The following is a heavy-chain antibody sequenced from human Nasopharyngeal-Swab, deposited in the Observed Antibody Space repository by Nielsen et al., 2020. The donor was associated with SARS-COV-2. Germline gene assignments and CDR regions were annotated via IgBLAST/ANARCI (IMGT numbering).Heavy chain of an antibody. J-gene: IGHJ6*02. D-gene: IGHD3-22*01. CDR3: ARIAIGMIVVASYYGMDV. CDR2: IIPIFGTA. CDR1: GGTFSSYA. Sequence: SVKVSCKASGGTFSSYAISWVRQAPGQGLEWMGGIIPIFGTANHAQKFQGRVTITADESTSTAYMELSSLRSEDTAVYYCARIAIGMIVVASYYGMDVWGQGTTVTVSS. V-gene: IGHV1-69*13.